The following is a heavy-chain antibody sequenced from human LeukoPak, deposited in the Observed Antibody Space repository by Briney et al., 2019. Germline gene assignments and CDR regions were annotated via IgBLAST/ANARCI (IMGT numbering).Heavy chain of an antibody. CDR3: ARDDSSSWYYVGYYYYYMDV. CDR1: GYTFTGYY. Sequence: LGASVKVSCKASGYTFTGYYMHWVRQAPGQGLEWMGWINPNSGGTNYAQKFQGRVTMTRDTSISTAYMELSRLRSDDTAVYYCARDDSSSWYYVGYYYYYMDVWGKGTTVTVSS. D-gene: IGHD6-13*01. V-gene: IGHV1-2*03. J-gene: IGHJ6*03. CDR2: INPNSGGT.